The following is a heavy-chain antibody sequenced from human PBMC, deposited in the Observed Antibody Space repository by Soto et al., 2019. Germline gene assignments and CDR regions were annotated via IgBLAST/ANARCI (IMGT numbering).Heavy chain of an antibody. V-gene: IGHV4-34*01. CDR3: ARDKITGLFDY. J-gene: IGHJ4*02. CDR2: VDHWGTN. Sequence: SETLSLTCTVYGLSFSDYCWSWIRQPPGKGLEWIGEVDHWGTNFFNPSLKSRVTISIDTSKNQFSLNLRSVTAADTAVYYCARDKITGLFDYWGQGTLVTVSS. CDR1: GLSFSDYC. D-gene: IGHD2-8*02.